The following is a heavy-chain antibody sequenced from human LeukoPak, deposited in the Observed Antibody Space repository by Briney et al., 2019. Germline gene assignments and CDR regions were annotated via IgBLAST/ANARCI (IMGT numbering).Heavy chain of an antibody. J-gene: IGHJ2*01. CDR3: ARGSPLDWYFDL. Sequence: SETLSLTCAVYGGSFSGYYWSCIRQPPGKGLEWIGEINHSGSTNYNPSLKSRVTISVDTSKNQFSLNLTSVTAADTAMYYCARGSPLDWYFDLWGRGTLVSVSS. CDR1: GGSFSGYY. V-gene: IGHV4-34*01. CDR2: INHSGST.